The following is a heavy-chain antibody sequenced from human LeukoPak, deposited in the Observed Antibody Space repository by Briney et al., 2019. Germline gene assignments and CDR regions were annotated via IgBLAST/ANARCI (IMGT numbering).Heavy chain of an antibody. J-gene: IGHJ4*02. D-gene: IGHD3-22*01. CDR3: TRMYLYESSGYRPSDY. Sequence: PGGSLRLSCATAGFTFSSYWMSWVRQAPGKGMNWAAKIKEDGSEKKYVDSVQGRFTISRDNAENAVHLEMNSLRAEDTAVYYCTRMYLYESSGYRPSDYWGQGTLVTVSS. V-gene: IGHV3-7*01. CDR1: GFTFSSYW. CDR2: IKEDGSEK.